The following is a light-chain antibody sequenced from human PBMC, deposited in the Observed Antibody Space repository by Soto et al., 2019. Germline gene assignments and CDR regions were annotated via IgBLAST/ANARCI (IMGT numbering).Light chain of an antibody. J-gene: IGLJ1*01. CDR3: CSYAGVYTFV. Sequence: QSALTQPRSVSGAPGQSVTLSCTGTSSDVGGYNYVAWYQQYPGKAPKFMIYDVKTRPSGVPDRFSGSKSGNTASLTISGLHAEDEADYYCCSYAGVYTFVFGTGTKLTVL. CDR1: SSDVGGYNY. CDR2: DVK. V-gene: IGLV2-11*01.